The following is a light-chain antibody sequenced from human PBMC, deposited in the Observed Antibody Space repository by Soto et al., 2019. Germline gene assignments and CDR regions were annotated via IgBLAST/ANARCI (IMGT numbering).Light chain of an antibody. CDR1: QTVSSSY. CDR2: DAS. CDR3: QQYGDSPRGT. Sequence: EVVLTQSPATLSLSPGERATLSCAASQTVSSSYLAWYQQKPGLAPRLLIYDASSRATGIPDRFRGSGSGTAFTLTISRLEPADFAVYYCQQYGDSPRGTFGGGTKGEIK. V-gene: IGKV3D-20*01. J-gene: IGKJ4*01.